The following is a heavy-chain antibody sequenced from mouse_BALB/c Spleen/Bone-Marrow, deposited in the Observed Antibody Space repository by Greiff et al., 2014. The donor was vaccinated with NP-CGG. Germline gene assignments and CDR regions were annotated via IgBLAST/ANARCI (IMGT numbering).Heavy chain of an antibody. J-gene: IGHJ4*01. V-gene: IGHV1S56*01. CDR2: IYPGNVNT. CDR3: ARDTMDY. CDR1: GYTFTSYY. Sequence: QVQLQQSGPELVKPGASVRISCKASGYTFTSYYIHWVKQRPGQGLEWIGWIYPGNVNTKYNEKFKGKATLTADKSSSTAYMQLSSLTSEDSAVYCCARDTMDYWGQGTSVTVSP.